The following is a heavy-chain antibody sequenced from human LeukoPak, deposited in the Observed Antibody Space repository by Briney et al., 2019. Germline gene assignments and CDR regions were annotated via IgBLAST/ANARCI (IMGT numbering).Heavy chain of an antibody. Sequence: GGSLRLSCAASEFTFSSYAMSWVRQAPGKGLEWVSAISGSAGGTYYADSVKGRFTISRDNAKNTLYLLMHSLRAEDTAVYYCAKGARYIGHDLSSYFDYGGQGILVTVSS. V-gene: IGHV3-23*01. D-gene: IGHD5-12*01. CDR1: EFTFSSYA. CDR3: AKGARYIGHDLSSYFDY. CDR2: ISGSAGGT. J-gene: IGHJ4*02.